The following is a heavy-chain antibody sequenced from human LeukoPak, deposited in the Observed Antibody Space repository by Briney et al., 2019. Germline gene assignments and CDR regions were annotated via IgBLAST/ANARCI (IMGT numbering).Heavy chain of an antibody. D-gene: IGHD3-10*01. V-gene: IGHV3-7*01. J-gene: IGHJ6*03. Sequence: GGPLRLSCAASGFTFSSYWMSWVRQAPGKGLEWVANIKQDGREKYYVDSVKGRFTISRDNAKNSLYLQMNRLRAEDTAVYYCARGYYGSGSYYSYYYYYYMDVWGKGTTVTISS. CDR1: GFTFSSYW. CDR2: IKQDGREK. CDR3: ARGYYGSGSYYSYYYYYYMDV.